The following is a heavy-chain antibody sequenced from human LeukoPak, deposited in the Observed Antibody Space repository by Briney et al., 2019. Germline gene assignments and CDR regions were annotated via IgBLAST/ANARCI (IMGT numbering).Heavy chain of an antibody. D-gene: IGHD1-7*01. CDR3: ARLELPGDAFDI. Sequence: PSETLSLTCTVSGGSISSSSYYWGWIRQPPGKGLEWIGYIYYSGSTNYNPSLKSRVTISVDTSKNQFSLKLSSVTAADTAVYYCARLELPGDAFDIWGQGTMVTVSS. J-gene: IGHJ3*02. CDR1: GGSISSSSYY. V-gene: IGHV4-61*05. CDR2: IYYSGST.